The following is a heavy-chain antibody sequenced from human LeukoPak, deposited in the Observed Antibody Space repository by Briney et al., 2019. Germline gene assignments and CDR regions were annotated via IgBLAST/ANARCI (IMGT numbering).Heavy chain of an antibody. CDR2: IYYSGST. J-gene: IGHJ5*02. CDR1: GGSISSSSYY. CDR3: AREGFCGGDCYWFDP. Sequence: SETLSLTCTVSGGSISSSSYYWGWIRQPPGKGLEWIGSIYYSGSTYYNPSLKSRVTISVDTSKNQFSLKLSSVTAADTAVYYCAREGFCGGDCYWFDPWGQGTLVTVSS. V-gene: IGHV4-39*07. D-gene: IGHD2-21*02.